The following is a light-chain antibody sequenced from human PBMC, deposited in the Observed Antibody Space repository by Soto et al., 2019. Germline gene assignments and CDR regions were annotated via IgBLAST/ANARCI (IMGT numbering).Light chain of an antibody. CDR2: GAS. J-gene: IGKJ1*01. V-gene: IGKV3-20*01. CDR1: QSVSSSY. Sequence: EIVLTQSPGTLSLSPGERATLSCRASQSVSSSYLAWYQQKPGQAPRLLIYGASSRATGIPDRLSGSGSGTDFTLTISRLEPEDFAVYYCQQYGSSLITFGQGTKVDI. CDR3: QQYGSSLIT.